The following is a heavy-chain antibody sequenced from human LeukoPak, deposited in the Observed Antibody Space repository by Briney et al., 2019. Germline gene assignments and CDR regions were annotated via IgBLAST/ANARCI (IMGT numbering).Heavy chain of an antibody. D-gene: IGHD1-26*01. Sequence: GGSLRLSCAASGFTFSSYSMNWVRQAPGKGLEWVSSISSSSSYIYYADSVKGRFTISRDNAKNSLYLQMNSLRVEDTAVYYCARDAGGRSNFDYWGQGTLVTVSS. J-gene: IGHJ4*02. CDR1: GFTFSSYS. CDR2: ISSSSSYI. V-gene: IGHV3-21*01. CDR3: ARDAGGRSNFDY.